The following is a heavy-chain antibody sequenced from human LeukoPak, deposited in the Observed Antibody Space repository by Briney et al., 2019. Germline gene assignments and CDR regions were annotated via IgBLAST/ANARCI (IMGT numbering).Heavy chain of an antibody. CDR1: GYTFTGYY. D-gene: IGHD3-22*01. J-gene: IGHJ4*02. V-gene: IGHV1-2*02. CDR2: LNPNSGGT. Sequence: GASVKVSCKASGYTFTGYYMHWVRQAPGQGLEWMGWLNPNSGGTNYAQKFQGRVTMTRDTSISTAYMELSRLRSDDTAVYYCARDGAGGDYESSDYYAYYFDYWGQGTLVTVSS. CDR3: ARDGAGGDYESSDYYAYYFDY.